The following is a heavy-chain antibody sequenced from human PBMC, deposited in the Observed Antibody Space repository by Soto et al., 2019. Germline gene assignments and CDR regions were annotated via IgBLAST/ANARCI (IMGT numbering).Heavy chain of an antibody. V-gene: IGHV3-74*01. D-gene: IGHD1-1*01. CDR1: GFTFSSYC. CDR3: ARDGSYYYGMDV. J-gene: IGHJ6*02. Sequence: PGGSLRLSCAASGFTFSSYCMHWVRQAPGKGLVWVSRINSDGSSTSYADSVKGRFTISRDNAKNTLYLQMNSLRAEDTAVYYCARDGSYYYGMDVWGQGTTVTVSS. CDR2: INSDGSST.